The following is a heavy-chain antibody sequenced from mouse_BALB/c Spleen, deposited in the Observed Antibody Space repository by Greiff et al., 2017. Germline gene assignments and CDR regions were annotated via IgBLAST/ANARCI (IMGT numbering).Heavy chain of an antibody. CDR2: ISYSGST. V-gene: IGHV3-2*02. CDR1: GYSITSDYA. Sequence: EVKLVESGPGLVKPSQSLSLTCTVTGYSITSDYAWNWIRQFPGNKLEWMGYISYSGSTSYNPSLKSRISITRDTSKNQFFLQLNSVTTEDTATYYCARWHYGSSPYFDYWGQGTTLTVSS. D-gene: IGHD1-1*01. CDR3: ARWHYGSSPYFDY. J-gene: IGHJ2*01.